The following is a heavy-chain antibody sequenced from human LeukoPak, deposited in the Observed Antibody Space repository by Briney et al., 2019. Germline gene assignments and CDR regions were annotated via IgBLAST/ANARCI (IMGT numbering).Heavy chain of an antibody. CDR3: ARDRQQLALGFDY. V-gene: IGHV3-33*01. D-gene: IGHD6-13*01. CDR2: IWYDGSNK. CDR1: GFTFSSYG. Sequence: GGSLRLSCAASGFTFSSYGMLWVRQAPGKGLEWVAVIWYDGSNKYYADSVKGRFTISRDNSKNTLYLQMNSLRAEDTAVYYCARDRQQLALGFDYWGQGTLVTVSS. J-gene: IGHJ4*02.